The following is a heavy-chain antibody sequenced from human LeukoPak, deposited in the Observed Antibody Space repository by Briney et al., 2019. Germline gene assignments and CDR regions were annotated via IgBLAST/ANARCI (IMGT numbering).Heavy chain of an antibody. V-gene: IGHV1-24*01. Sequence: ASVKVSCKVSGYTLTELSMHWVRQAPGKGLEWMGGFDPEDGETIYAQKFQGRVTMTEDTSTDTAYMELSSLRSEDTAVYYCAAGMTTVTGYYYYGMDVWGQGTTVTVSS. J-gene: IGHJ6*02. CDR3: AAGMTTVTGYYYYGMDV. CDR1: GYTLTELS. CDR2: FDPEDGET. D-gene: IGHD4-17*01.